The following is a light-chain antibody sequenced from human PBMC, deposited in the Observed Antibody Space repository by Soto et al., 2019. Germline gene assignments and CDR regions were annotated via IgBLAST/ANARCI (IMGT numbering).Light chain of an antibody. Sequence: IQMTQSPSTLSASVGDTVTITCRASLSISTSLAWYQQKPGKAPNLLIAGASTLEEGVPSRFRGSGSGTEFTLTITRLQTDDFPTYYCQQYITYSTFGQGTKVDIK. J-gene: IGKJ1*01. CDR2: GAS. CDR1: LSISTS. V-gene: IGKV1-5*01. CDR3: QQYITYST.